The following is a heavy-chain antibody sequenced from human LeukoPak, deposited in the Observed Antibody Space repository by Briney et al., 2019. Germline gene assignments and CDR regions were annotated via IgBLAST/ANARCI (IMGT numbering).Heavy chain of an antibody. CDR1: GFPFSSFW. V-gene: IGHV3-7*01. D-gene: IGHD3-10*02. J-gene: IGHJ6*04. Sequence: PGGSLRLSCAASGFPFSSFWMTWVRQAPGKGLEWVANIKQDGSEKYYVGSVKGRFTISRDNAKNSLYLQMNSLRAEDTAVYYCAELGITMIGGVWGKGTTVTISS. CDR2: IKQDGSEK. CDR3: AELGITMIGGV.